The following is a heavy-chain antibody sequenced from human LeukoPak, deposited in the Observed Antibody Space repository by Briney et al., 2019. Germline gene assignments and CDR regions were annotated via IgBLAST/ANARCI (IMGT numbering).Heavy chain of an antibody. Sequence: GGSLRPSCAASGFTFSTYAMHWVRQAPGKGLEWVAVISYDGSNKYYADSVKGRFTISRDNSKNTLYLQMNSLRAEDTAVYYCARDNALHLGDLSIPTFDYWGQGTLVTVSS. D-gene: IGHD3-16*02. CDR3: ARDNALHLGDLSIPTFDY. J-gene: IGHJ4*02. V-gene: IGHV3-30*04. CDR2: ISYDGSNK. CDR1: GFTFSTYA.